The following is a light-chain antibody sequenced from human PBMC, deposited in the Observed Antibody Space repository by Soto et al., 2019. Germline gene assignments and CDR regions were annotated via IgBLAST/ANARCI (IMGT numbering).Light chain of an antibody. CDR3: QKQVT. V-gene: IGKV4-1*01. J-gene: IGKJ1*01. CDR2: WAS. Sequence: DIVLTQSPESLAVSLGESATINCKSSQSVFYASTNKNYLAWYQQKPGQPPKLLIYWASTRESGVPDRFTGSGSGTDFTLTISSLQAEDVAVYYCQKQVTFGQGTKVEI. CDR1: QSVFYASTNKNY.